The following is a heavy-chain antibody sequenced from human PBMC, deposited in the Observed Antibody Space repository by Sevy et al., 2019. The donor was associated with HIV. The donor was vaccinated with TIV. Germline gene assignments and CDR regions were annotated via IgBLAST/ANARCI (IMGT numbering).Heavy chain of an antibody. J-gene: IGHJ4*02. V-gene: IGHV4-39*07. Sequence: SETLSLTCTVSGGSINRSSYYWGWIRQPPGKGLEWIASIHSGGNAYYNPSLKSRFTVSVDTSKNQVSLKRTSVTAADTAVYYCAREGGSCKSGPCYTFFDFWGQGTLVTVSS. CDR1: GGSINRSSYY. CDR3: AREGGSCKSGPCYTFFDF. CDR2: IHSGGNA. D-gene: IGHD2-8*02.